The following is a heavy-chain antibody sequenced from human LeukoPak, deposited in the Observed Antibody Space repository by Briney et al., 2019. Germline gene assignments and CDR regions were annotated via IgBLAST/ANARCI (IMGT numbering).Heavy chain of an antibody. CDR2: ISSSSSYI. Sequence: GGSLRLSCAASGFTFSSYSMNWVRQAPGKGLEWVLSISSSSSYIYYADSVKGRFTISRDNAKNSLYLQMNSLRAEDTAVYYCARDTYYYDSSGYPDWGQGTLVTVSS. D-gene: IGHD3-22*01. CDR1: GFTFSSYS. CDR3: ARDTYYYDSSGYPD. J-gene: IGHJ4*02. V-gene: IGHV3-21*01.